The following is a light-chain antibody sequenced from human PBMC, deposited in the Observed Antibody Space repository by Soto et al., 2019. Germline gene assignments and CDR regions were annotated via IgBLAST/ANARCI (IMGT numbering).Light chain of an antibody. CDR1: SSDIGGYNY. Sequence: QSVLTQPPSASGSPGQSVTISCTGTSSDIGGYNYVSWYQQHPGKAPKLMIYEVTKRPSGVPDRFSGSKSGNTASLTVSGLRAEEEVDYYCSSYAGSNNLGVFGTGTRVT. V-gene: IGLV2-8*01. J-gene: IGLJ1*01. CDR2: EVT. CDR3: SSYAGSNNLGV.